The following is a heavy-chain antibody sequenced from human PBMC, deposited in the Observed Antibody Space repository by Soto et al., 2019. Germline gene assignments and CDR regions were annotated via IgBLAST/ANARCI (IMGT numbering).Heavy chain of an antibody. CDR2: INPNSGGT. J-gene: IGHJ4*02. Sequence: GASVKVSCKASGYTFTVYYMHWVRQAPGQGLEWMGWINPNSGGTNYAQKFQGWVTMTRDTSISTAYMELRSLRSDDTAVYYCARAAKVKTVVTDFDYWGQGTLVTVSS. CDR1: GYTFTVYY. V-gene: IGHV1-2*04. CDR3: ARAAKVKTVVTDFDY. D-gene: IGHD2-15*01.